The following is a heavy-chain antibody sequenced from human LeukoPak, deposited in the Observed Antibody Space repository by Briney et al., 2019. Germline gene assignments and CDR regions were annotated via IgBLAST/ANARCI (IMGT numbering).Heavy chain of an antibody. D-gene: IGHD2-2*02. CDR3: ARTYCSSTSCYNPDYYYMDV. V-gene: IGHV4-38-2*02. CDR1: GYSISSGYF. Sequence: PSETLSLTCTVSGYSISSGYFWGWIRQPPGKGLECIGSFYHSGSTYYNPSLKSRVTISVDTSKNQFSLKLSSVTAADTAVYYCARTYCSSTSCYNPDYYYMDVWGKGTTVTVSS. J-gene: IGHJ6*03. CDR2: FYHSGST.